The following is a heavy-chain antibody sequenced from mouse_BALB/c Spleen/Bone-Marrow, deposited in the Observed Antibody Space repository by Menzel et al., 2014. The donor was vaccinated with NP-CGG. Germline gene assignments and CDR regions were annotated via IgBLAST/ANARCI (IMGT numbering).Heavy chain of an antibody. J-gene: IGHJ3*01. V-gene: IGHV1S81*02. CDR3: ARRDFRSWFAY. Sequence: VQLQQSWAELVKPGASVNLSCKASGYTFTSYWVYWVKQRPGQGLEWIGEINPSNGRANYNEKFKNKATLTVDKSTSTAYMQVSSLTSEDSAVYYCARRDFRSWFAYWGQGTLVTVSA. D-gene: IGHD2-14*01. CDR1: GYTFTSYW. CDR2: INPSNGRA.